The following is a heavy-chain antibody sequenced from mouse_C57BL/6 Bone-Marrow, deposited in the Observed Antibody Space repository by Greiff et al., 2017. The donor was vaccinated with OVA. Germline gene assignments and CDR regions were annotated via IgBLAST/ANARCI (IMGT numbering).Heavy chain of an antibody. CDR3: TRTRFLPYWYFDV. CDR2: IYPGNGGT. CDR1: GYTFTSYW. J-gene: IGHJ1*03. V-gene: IGHV1-5*01. Sequence: VQLQQSGTVLARPGASVKMSCKTSGYTFTSYWMHWVNQRPGQGLEWIGAIYPGNGGTSYNQKFKGQAKLTAVPSASTAYMELSSLTNEDSAVYYFTRTRFLPYWYFDVWGTGTTVTVSS.